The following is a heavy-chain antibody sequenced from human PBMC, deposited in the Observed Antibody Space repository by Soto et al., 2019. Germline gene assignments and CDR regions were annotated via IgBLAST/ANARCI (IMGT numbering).Heavy chain of an antibody. CDR3: ARDVGGPFDR. V-gene: IGHV4-31*03. D-gene: IGHD2-15*01. Sequence: QVQLQESGPGLVKPSQTLSLTCTVSGDSISSGGYYWSWVRQHPGKGLEWIGYIYYSGSTYYNPSLEGRVTISVDTSKNQFSLKLSSVTAADTAMYYCARDVGGPFDRWGQGTLVTVSS. CDR2: IYYSGST. J-gene: IGHJ4*02. CDR1: GDSISSGGYY.